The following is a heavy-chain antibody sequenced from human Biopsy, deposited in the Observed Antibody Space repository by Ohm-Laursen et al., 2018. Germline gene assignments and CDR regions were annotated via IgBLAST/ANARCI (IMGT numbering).Heavy chain of an antibody. CDR2: NIPILGTG. CDR1: EGTFSNYG. CDR3: ATKLTGYFHH. Sequence: SSVKVSCKSPEGTFSNYGVNWVRQAPGQGLEWLGGNIPILGTGNYAHQFQDRVTVVADTSTSTATMELRSLRSDDTAVYYCATKLTGYFHHWGQGTLVIVSS. J-gene: IGHJ1*01. D-gene: IGHD3-9*01. V-gene: IGHV1-69*06.